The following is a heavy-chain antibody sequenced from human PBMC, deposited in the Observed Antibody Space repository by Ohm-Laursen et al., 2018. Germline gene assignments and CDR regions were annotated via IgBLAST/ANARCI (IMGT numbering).Heavy chain of an antibody. CDR1: GGSISSGGYY. V-gene: IGHV4-31*03. Sequence: TLSLTCTVSGGSISSGGYYWSWIRQHPGKGLEWIGYIYYSGSTYYNPSLKSRVTISVDTSKNQFSLKLSSVTAADTAVYYCARAGYCSGGSCYSELDYWGQGTLVTVSS. CDR3: ARAGYCSGGSCYSELDY. CDR2: IYYSGST. J-gene: IGHJ4*02. D-gene: IGHD2-15*01.